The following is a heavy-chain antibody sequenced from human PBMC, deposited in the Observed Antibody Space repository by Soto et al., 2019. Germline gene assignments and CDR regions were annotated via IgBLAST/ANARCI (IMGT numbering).Heavy chain of an antibody. CDR1: GFTFNTYP. CDR3: AKGVLSFHYGMEV. D-gene: IGHD3-10*01. V-gene: IGHV3-23*01. J-gene: IGHJ6*02. CDR2: ISSTAGRTS. Sequence: GSLRLSCATSGFTFNTYPMTWVRQAPGKGLEWVSSISSTAGRTSSYADSVKGRFAISRDFSDNTVYLQMNNLRVDDTAVYFCAKGVLSFHYGMEVWGQGTTVTVSS.